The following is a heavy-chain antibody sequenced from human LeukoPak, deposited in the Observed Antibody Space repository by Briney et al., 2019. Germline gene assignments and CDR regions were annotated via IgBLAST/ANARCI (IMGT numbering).Heavy chain of an antibody. CDR1: GGSFSGYY. Sequence: RTSETLSLTRAVYGGSFSGYYWSWIRQPPGKGLEWIGEINHSGSTNYNPSLKSRVTISVDTSKNQFSLKLSSVTAADTAVYYCARTRLNPLVRGTYDAFDIWGQGTMVTVSS. V-gene: IGHV4-34*01. J-gene: IGHJ3*02. CDR3: ARTRLNPLVRGTYDAFDI. CDR2: INHSGST. D-gene: IGHD3-10*01.